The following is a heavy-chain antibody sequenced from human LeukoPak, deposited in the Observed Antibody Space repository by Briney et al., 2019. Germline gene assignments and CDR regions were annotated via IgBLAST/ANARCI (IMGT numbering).Heavy chain of an antibody. Sequence: SVKVSCKASGGTFSSYAISWVRQAPGQGLEWMGGIIPIFGTANYAQKFQGRVTITADESTSTAYMELSSLRSEDTAVYYCARDLGGRVGATNENAFDIWGQGTMVTVSS. CDR1: GGTFSSYA. CDR3: ARDLGGRVGATNENAFDI. V-gene: IGHV1-69*13. D-gene: IGHD1-26*01. CDR2: IIPIFGTA. J-gene: IGHJ3*02.